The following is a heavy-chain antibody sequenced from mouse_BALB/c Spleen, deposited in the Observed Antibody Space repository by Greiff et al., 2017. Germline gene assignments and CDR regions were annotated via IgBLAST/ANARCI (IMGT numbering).Heavy chain of an antibody. D-gene: IGHD1-1*01. CDR2: INPSTGYT. Sequence: VQLQQSGAELAKPGASVKMSCKASGYTFTSYWMHWVKQRPGQGLEWIGYINPSTGYTEYNQKFKDKATLTADKSSSTAYMQLSSLTSEDSAVYYCALFTTVVATDYWGQGTTLTVSS. CDR3: ALFTTVVATDY. J-gene: IGHJ2*01. V-gene: IGHV1-7*01. CDR1: GYTFTSYW.